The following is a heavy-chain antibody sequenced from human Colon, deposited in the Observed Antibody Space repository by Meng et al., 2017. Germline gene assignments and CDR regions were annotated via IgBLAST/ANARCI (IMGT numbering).Heavy chain of an antibody. D-gene: IGHD6-19*01. J-gene: IGHJ4*02. Sequence: QPRESGPGLVKLSVNMSPTCAVSGGSISSSNWWSWVRQPPGKGLEWIGEIYHSGSTNYNPSLKSRVTISVDKSKNQFSLKLSSVTAADTAVYYCASFPPPGKQWLVTDYWGQGTLVTVSS. CDR1: GGSISSSNW. V-gene: IGHV4-4*02. CDR2: IYHSGST. CDR3: ASFPPPGKQWLVTDY.